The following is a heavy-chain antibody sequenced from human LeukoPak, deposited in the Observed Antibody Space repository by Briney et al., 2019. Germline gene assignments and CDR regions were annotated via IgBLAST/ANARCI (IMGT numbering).Heavy chain of an antibody. CDR3: ARGAAGYSYG. CDR2: IYYSGST. D-gene: IGHD5-18*01. CDR1: GGSIRSYY. Sequence: KPSETLSLTCTVSGGSIRSYYWSWIQQPPGKGLEWIGHIYYSGSTNYNPSLKSRVTISIDTSKNQFSLRLSSVTAADTAVYYCARGAAGYSYGWGQGTLVTVSS. V-gene: IGHV4-59*01. J-gene: IGHJ4*02.